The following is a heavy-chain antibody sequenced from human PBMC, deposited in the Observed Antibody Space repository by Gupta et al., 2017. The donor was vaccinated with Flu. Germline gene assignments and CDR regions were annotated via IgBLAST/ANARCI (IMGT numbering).Heavy chain of an antibody. D-gene: IGHD6-6*01. CDR2: TSHDGSNE. Sequence: HWVRQAPGKGLEWVAGTSHDGSNEYYADSVKGRFTISRDNSKGTLFLQMRSLSADDTALYFCARGGQKCMAPRCRQKPLDYWGLGTLVTVSS. J-gene: IGHJ4*02. CDR3: ARGGQKCMAPRCRQKPLDY. V-gene: IGHV3-30*03.